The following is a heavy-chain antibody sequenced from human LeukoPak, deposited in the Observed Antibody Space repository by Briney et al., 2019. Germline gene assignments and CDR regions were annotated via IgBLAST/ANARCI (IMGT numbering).Heavy chain of an antibody. CDR2: IYSAGST. D-gene: IGHD3-10*01. V-gene: IGHV4-39*01. CDR1: GGSIISGDYY. J-gene: IGHJ4*02. CDR3: TRRTYGVEFDY. Sequence: PSETLSLTCNVSGGSIISGDYYWGWIRQPPGKGLEWIANIYSAGSTQYNPSLRSRVTISAEASKNQFFLNLISVTAADTAVYYCTRRTYGVEFDYWGQGSLVTVSS.